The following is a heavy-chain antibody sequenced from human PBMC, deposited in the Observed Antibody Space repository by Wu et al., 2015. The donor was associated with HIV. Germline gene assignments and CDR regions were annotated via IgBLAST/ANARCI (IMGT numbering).Heavy chain of an antibody. CDR1: GGTFSSYA. CDR2: IIPIFGTA. J-gene: IGHJ4*02. D-gene: IGHD3-22*01. Sequence: QVQLVQSGAEVKKPGSSVKVSCKASGGTFSSYAISWVRQAPGQGLEWMGGIIPIFGTANYAQKFQGRVTITADESTSTAYMELSSLRSEDTAVYYCARGTYYYDSSGYAYFDYWGQGTLVTVS. CDR3: ARGTYYYDSSGYAYFDY. V-gene: IGHV1-69*12.